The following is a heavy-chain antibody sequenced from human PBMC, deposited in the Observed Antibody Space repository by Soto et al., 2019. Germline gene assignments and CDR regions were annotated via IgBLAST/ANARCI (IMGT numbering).Heavy chain of an antibody. CDR3: ATDYLSH. CDR2: INHSGNT. V-gene: IGHV4-34*01. Sequence: QVQVQQWGAGVLKPSETLSLSCAVYGGSFSGYYWSWIRQPPGKGLEWIGEINHSGNTNYNPSLKSRVTISVYPSKNQFALKLSSVAAAYTAVYYCATDYLSHWGQGTLVTVSS. D-gene: IGHD5-12*01. CDR1: GGSFSGYY. J-gene: IGHJ4*02.